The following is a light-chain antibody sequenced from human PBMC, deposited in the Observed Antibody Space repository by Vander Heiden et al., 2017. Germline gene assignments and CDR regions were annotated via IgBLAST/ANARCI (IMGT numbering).Light chain of an antibody. CDR3: TESKQFPRT. CDR2: KIP. V-gene: IGKV2-24*01. CDR1: QSLVHSDGNTY. J-gene: IGKJ1*01. Sequence: DIVMTQTPLSSPVTLGQPASISCRSSQSLVHSDGNTYLSWLQQRPGQPPRLLLYKIPNPFSGVPDRHSRCGAGTDFTLKMRSVAARDVRVYYSTESKQFPRTFGQGTKVEIK.